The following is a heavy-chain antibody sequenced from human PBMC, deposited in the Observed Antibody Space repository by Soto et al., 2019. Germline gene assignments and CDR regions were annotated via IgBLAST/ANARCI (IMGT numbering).Heavy chain of an antibody. J-gene: IGHJ4*02. CDR3: ARFYSSGWPGGYFDY. Sequence: QVQLVQSGGEVKKPGASVKVSCKAAGYTFTSHGISWVRQAPGQGLEWMGGISTFNGSINYAQKFQGRGPMTTDTSTSTDYMELRSMRSDDAAVYYCARFYSSGWPGGYFDYWGQGTPVTVSA. CDR2: ISTFNGSI. V-gene: IGHV1-18*01. CDR1: GYTFTSHG. D-gene: IGHD6-19*01.